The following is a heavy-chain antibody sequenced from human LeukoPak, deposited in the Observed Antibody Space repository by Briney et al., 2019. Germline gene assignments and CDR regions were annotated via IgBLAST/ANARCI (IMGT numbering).Heavy chain of an antibody. V-gene: IGHV1-18*01. CDR1: GYTFTSYA. CDR3: ARAPTYYDFWSGYYHYYYGMDV. D-gene: IGHD3-3*01. CDR2: ISAYNGNT. J-gene: IGHJ6*02. Sequence: ASVKVSCKASGYTFTSYAISWVRQAPGQGLEWMGWISAYNGNTNYAQKLQGRVTMTTDTSTSTAYMELRSLRSDDTAVYYCARAPTYYDFWSGYYHYYYGMDVWGQGTTVTVSS.